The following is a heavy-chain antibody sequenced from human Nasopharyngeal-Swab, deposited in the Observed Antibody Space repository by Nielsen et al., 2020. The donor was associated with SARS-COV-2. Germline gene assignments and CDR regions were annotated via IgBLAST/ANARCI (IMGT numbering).Heavy chain of an antibody. CDR2: INHSGST. V-gene: IGHV4-34*01. J-gene: IGHJ5*02. Sequence: GSLRLSCAVYGGSFSGYYWSWIRQPPGKGLEWIGEINHSGSTNYSPSLKSRVTISVDTSKNQFSLKLSSVTAADTAVYYCARGYSSSWKSANWFDPWGQGTLVTVSS. D-gene: IGHD6-13*01. CDR1: GGSFSGYY. CDR3: ARGYSSSWKSANWFDP.